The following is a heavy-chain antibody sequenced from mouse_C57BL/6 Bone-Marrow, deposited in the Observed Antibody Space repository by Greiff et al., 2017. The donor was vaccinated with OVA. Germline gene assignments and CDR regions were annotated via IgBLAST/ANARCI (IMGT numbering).Heavy chain of an antibody. Sequence: EVKLMESGGGLVQPGDSLSLSCAASGFTFTNYYMSWVRQPPGKALEWLAFIRNKPNGSTTEYSASVKCRFTISRDNSQSILYLQMNALRAEDSATYYCARYKGRVAVDYFDYWGQGTALTVSS. D-gene: IGHD1-1*01. CDR3: ARYKGRVAVDYFDY. CDR2: IRNKPNGSTT. CDR1: GFTFTNYY. V-gene: IGHV7-3*01. J-gene: IGHJ2*01.